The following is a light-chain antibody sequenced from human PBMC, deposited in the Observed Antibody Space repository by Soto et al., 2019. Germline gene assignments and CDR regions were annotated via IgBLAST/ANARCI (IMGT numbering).Light chain of an antibody. Sequence: QSALTQPPSASGSPGQSVTISCTGTSSDVGKYDYVSWYQQQPGKAPKLMIYEVINRPSGVSNRFSGSKSGNTASLTISGLRAEDEAYYYCSSFTSSNTGVFGTGTKVTV. V-gene: IGLV2-14*01. CDR1: SSDVGKYDY. J-gene: IGLJ1*01. CDR2: EVI. CDR3: SSFTSSNTGV.